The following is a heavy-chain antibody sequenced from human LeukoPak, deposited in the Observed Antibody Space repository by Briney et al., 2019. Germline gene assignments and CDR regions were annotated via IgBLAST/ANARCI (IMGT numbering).Heavy chain of an antibody. D-gene: IGHD1/OR15-1a*01. J-gene: IGHJ4*02. V-gene: IGHV3-21*01. CDR3: ATRASVNGKTRF. CDR1: GLPFSTYS. CDR2: ISRTSSYI. Sequence: NPGGSLRLSCAASGLPFSTYSMNWVRQAPGKGLEWVSTISRTSSYIYEADSVKGRFTISRDNANNSLYLQMNNVRDDDTAVYYCATRASVNGKTRFWGQGTLVTVSS.